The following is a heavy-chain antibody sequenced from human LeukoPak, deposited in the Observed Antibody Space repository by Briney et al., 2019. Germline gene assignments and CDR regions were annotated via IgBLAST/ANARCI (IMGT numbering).Heavy chain of an antibody. CDR1: GYTFTSYD. CDR3: AREGYDFWSGYFSGLYYYYYGMDV. CDR2: MNPNSGNT. D-gene: IGHD3-3*01. Sequence: ASVKVSCKASGYTFTSYDINWVRQAPGQGLEWMGWMNPNSGNTGYAQKFQGRVTMTRNTSISTAYMELSSLRSEDTAVYYCAREGYDFWSGYFSGLYYYYYGMDVWGQGTTVTVSS. V-gene: IGHV1-8*01. J-gene: IGHJ6*02.